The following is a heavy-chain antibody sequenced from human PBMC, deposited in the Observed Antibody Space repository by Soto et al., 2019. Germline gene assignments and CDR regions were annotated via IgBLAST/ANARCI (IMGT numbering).Heavy chain of an antibody. D-gene: IGHD1-26*01. CDR2: LYYTGTT. CDR1: ADSMTSGGDY. J-gene: IGHJ1*01. V-gene: IGHV4-31*01. Sequence: SETLSLTCSVSADSMTSGGDYCRWVRHHPGNGQEWVGTLYYTGTTYFNPSLKSPLTVSMDTSKNKLSPKLTSLTSAYTPGYFCARGAPRPRDFPTYFSLWGQRTLVTVSS. CDR3: ARGAPRPRDFPTYFSL.